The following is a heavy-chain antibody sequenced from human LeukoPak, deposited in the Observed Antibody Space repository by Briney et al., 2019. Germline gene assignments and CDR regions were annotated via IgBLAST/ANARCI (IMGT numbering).Heavy chain of an antibody. V-gene: IGHV3-48*04. CDR2: VSSGSGTI. Sequence: GGSLRLSCAASGFTFSSYSMNWVRQAPGKGLEYVSYVSSGSGTIYYADSVKGRFTISRDNAKNSLYLQMNSLSAEDTAVYYCARAQKYSYDAFDIWGQGTMVTVSS. CDR1: GFTFSSYS. CDR3: ARAQKYSYDAFDI. J-gene: IGHJ3*02. D-gene: IGHD4-11*01.